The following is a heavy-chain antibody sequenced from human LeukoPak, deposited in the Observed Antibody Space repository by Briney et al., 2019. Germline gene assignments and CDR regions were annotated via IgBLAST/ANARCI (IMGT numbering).Heavy chain of an antibody. V-gene: IGHV3-74*01. D-gene: IGHD4-11*01. J-gene: IGHJ5*02. Sequence: GGSLRLSCTASGFSFSGHWMHWARQLPGKGLVWVSRISPTGSTTSYADSVKGRFTVSRDNAKNTLYLQVNNLRAEDTAVYYCARRMTTVTTNWFDPWGQGTLVTVSS. CDR1: GFSFSGHW. CDR2: ISPTGSTT. CDR3: ARRMTTVTTNWFDP.